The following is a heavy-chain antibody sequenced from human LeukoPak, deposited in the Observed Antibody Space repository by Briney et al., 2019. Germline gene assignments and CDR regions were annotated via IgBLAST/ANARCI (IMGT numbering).Heavy chain of an antibody. V-gene: IGHV3-20*04. Sequence: GGSLRLSCAASRFTFDDYGMSWVRQAPGKGLEWVSGINWNGGSTTYADSVKGRFTISRDNANSSLYLQMNSLRPEDTALYYCARGLDGYYVLYYFDYWGQGTLVTVSS. D-gene: IGHD3-10*02. CDR2: INWNGGST. CDR3: ARGLDGYYVLYYFDY. J-gene: IGHJ4*02. CDR1: RFTFDDYG.